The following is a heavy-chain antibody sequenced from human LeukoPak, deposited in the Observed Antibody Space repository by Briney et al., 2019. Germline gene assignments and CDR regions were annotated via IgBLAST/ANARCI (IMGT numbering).Heavy chain of an antibody. CDR2: IRYDGSNK. J-gene: IGHJ4*02. D-gene: IGHD1-26*01. Sequence: GGSLRLSCAASGFTFSSYGMHWVRQAPGKGLEWVAFIRYDGSNKYYADSVKGRFTISRDNSKNTLYLQMNSLRAEDTAVYYCAKRRGSGSYVPFDYWGQGTLVTLSS. CDR3: AKRRGSGSYVPFDY. V-gene: IGHV3-30*02. CDR1: GFTFSSYG.